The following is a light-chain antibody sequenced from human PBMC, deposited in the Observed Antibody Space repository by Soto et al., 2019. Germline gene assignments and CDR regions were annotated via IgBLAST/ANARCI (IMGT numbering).Light chain of an antibody. CDR1: QSVNNNY. V-gene: IGKV3-20*01. Sequence: EIVLTQSPGTLSLSPGERATLSCRASQSVNNNYLGWYQQKPGQAPRLLINGASSRATGISDRFSGSGSGTDFTLTISRVEPEDFAVYCCQQYGSSPYTFGQGTKLEIK. CDR2: GAS. CDR3: QQYGSSPYT. J-gene: IGKJ2*01.